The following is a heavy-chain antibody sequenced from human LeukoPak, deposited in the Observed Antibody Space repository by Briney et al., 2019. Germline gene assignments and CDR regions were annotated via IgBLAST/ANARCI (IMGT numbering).Heavy chain of an antibody. CDR2: INPSGGST. CDR3: ARDDEYYYGSGSYYPGGCDY. Sequence: GASVKVSCTASGYTFTSYYMHWVRQAPGQGLEWMGIINPSGGSTSYAQKFQGRVTMTRDTSTSTVYMELSSLRSEDTAVYYCARDDEYYYGSGSYYPGGCDYWGQGTLVSVSS. CDR1: GYTFTSYY. J-gene: IGHJ4*02. V-gene: IGHV1-46*01. D-gene: IGHD3-10*01.